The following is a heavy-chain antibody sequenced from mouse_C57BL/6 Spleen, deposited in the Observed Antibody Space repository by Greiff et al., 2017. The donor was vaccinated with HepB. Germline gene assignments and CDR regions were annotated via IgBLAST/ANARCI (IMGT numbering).Heavy chain of an antibody. D-gene: IGHD1-1*01. CDR2: ISDGGSYT. V-gene: IGHV5-4*01. Sequence: EVHLVESGGGLVKPGGSLKLSCAASGFTFSSYAMSWVRQTPEKRLEWVATISDGGSYTYYPDNVKGRFTISRDNAKNNLYLQMSHLKSEDTAMYYCARDQGEITTVVAHWYFDVWGTGTTVTVSS. CDR3: ARDQGEITTVVAHWYFDV. CDR1: GFTFSSYA. J-gene: IGHJ1*03.